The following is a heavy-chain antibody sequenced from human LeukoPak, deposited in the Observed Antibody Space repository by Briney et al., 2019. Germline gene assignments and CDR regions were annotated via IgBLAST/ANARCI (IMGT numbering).Heavy chain of an antibody. CDR1: GHTFTGYY. Sequence: ASVKVSCKASGHTFTGYYMHWVRQAPGQGLEWMGWINPNSGGTNYAQNFQGRVTMTRDTSISTAYMELSRLKSDDTAVYYCARQSSANDYAFDYWGQGTLVTVSS. V-gene: IGHV1-2*02. CDR2: INPNSGGT. J-gene: IGHJ4*02. CDR3: ARQSSANDYAFDY. D-gene: IGHD5-12*01.